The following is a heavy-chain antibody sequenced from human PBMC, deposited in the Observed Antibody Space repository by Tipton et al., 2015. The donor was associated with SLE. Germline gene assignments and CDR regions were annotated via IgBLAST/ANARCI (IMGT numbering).Heavy chain of an antibody. Sequence: LRLSCTVSGGSISSGSYYWSWIRQPAGKGLEWIGRIYTSGSTNYNPSLKSRVTISVDTSKNQFSLKLSSVTAADTAVYYCARESGWFDPWGQGTLVTVSS. V-gene: IGHV4-61*02. CDR1: GGSISSGSYY. D-gene: IGHD3-10*01. CDR2: IYTSGST. CDR3: ARESGWFDP. J-gene: IGHJ5*02.